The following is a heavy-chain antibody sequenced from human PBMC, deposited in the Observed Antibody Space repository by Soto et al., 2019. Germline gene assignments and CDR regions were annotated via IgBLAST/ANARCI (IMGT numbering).Heavy chain of an antibody. Sequence: QVQLVQSGADVKKPGASVKVSCKASGYTFSDYGLSWVRQAPGQGLEWMGWISSKNGNTNFAQKFRGRVTMTTDPSTSTVYMELRGLRPDDTAVYYCAREPPETPPDYWGQGTLVTVSS. CDR1: GYTFSDYG. V-gene: IGHV1-18*01. CDR3: AREPPETPPDY. CDR2: ISSKNGNT. J-gene: IGHJ4*02.